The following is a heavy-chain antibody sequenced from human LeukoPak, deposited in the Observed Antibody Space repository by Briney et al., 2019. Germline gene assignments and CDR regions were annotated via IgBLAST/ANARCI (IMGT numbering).Heavy chain of an antibody. CDR3: AKRSGSWYNYYYGMDV. J-gene: IGHJ6*02. Sequence: GGSLRLSCAASGFTFSSYAMSWVRQAPGKGLEWVAAISGSGGSTYYADSVKGRFTISRDNSKNTLYLQMNSLRAEDTAVYYCAKRSGSWYNYYYGMDVWGQGTTVTVSS. CDR1: GFTFSSYA. D-gene: IGHD6-13*01. V-gene: IGHV3-23*01. CDR2: ISGSGGST.